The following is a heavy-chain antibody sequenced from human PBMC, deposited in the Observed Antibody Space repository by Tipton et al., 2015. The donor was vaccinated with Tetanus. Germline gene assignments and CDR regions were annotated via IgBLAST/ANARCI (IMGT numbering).Heavy chain of an antibody. Sequence: GLVKPSETLSLTCTVSRGPISSYYWSWIRQPAGKGLEWIGHISNGNTDYSTSLKSRVTLSVDTSKNQFSLKLRSVTAADTAVYYCARDSSFYSYSYKGMDVWGQGTTVTVSS. D-gene: IGHD2-15*01. CDR1: RGPISSYY. CDR2: ISNGNT. J-gene: IGHJ6*02. V-gene: IGHV4-4*07. CDR3: ARDSSFYSYSYKGMDV.